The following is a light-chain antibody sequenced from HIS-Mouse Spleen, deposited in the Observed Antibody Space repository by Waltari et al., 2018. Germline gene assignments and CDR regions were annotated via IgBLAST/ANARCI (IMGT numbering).Light chain of an antibody. CDR1: QSVSSY. J-gene: IGKJ2*01. Sequence: EIVLTQSPATLSLSPGERATLSCRASQSVSSYLAWYQQKPGQAPRLLIYDASNRATGIPARFSGSGSGTDFTLTISSLQPEDIATYYCQQYDNLPLYTFGQGTKLEIK. CDR2: DAS. V-gene: IGKV3-11*01. CDR3: QQYDNLPLYT.